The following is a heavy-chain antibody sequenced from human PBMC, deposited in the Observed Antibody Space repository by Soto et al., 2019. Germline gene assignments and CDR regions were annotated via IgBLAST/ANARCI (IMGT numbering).Heavy chain of an antibody. V-gene: IGHV5-51*01. CDR3: ARRACSSTSCYTFDF. Sequence: KNSSSGAWENITSYGSGRVRKMTGKGLEWMGIIYPGDSDTRYSPSFQGQVTISADKSISTAYLQWSSLKASDTALYYCARRACSSTSCYTFDFCGQGTTVTGPS. J-gene: IGHJ4*02. CDR2: IYPGDSDT. D-gene: IGHD2-2*02. CDR1: WENITSYG.